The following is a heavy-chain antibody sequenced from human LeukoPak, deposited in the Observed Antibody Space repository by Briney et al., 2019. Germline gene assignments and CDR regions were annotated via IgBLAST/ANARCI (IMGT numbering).Heavy chain of an antibody. D-gene: IGHD6-6*01. V-gene: IGHV4-39*01. CDR1: GFTFSSYA. Sequence: PGGSLRLSCAASGFTFSSYAMSWVRQAPGKGLEWIGSIYYSGSTYYNPSLKSRVTISVDTSKNQFSLKLSSVTAADTAVYYCARTARRPGIDYWGQGTLVTVSS. CDR3: ARTARRPGIDY. J-gene: IGHJ4*02. CDR2: IYYSGST.